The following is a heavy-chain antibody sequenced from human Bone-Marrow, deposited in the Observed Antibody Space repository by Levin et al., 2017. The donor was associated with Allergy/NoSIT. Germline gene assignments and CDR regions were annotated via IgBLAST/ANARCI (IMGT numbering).Heavy chain of an antibody. J-gene: IGHJ4*02. CDR1: GGSISSGDYY. CDR2: IYYSGST. Sequence: SQTLSLTCTVSGGSISSGDYYWHWIRQHPGKGLEWIGYIYYSGSTYYNPSLRSRVTISVDTSKNQFSLKLSSVTAADTAVYYCARVDYFGSGTHYKGFDYWGQGALVTVSS. V-gene: IGHV4-31*03. CDR3: ARVDYFGSGTHYKGFDY. D-gene: IGHD3-10*01.